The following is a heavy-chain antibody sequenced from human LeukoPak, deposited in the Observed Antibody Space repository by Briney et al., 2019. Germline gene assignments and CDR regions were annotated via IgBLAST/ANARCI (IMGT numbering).Heavy chain of an antibody. Sequence: ASVKVSCKASGYIFTSYGISWVRQAPGQGLEWMGWISVYNGDTNYAQKLQGRVTMTTDTSTSTAYMELRSLRSDDTAVYYCARGALACSSTSCYIGHMDVWGKGTTVTVSS. CDR3: ARGALACSSTSCYIGHMDV. D-gene: IGHD2-2*02. CDR2: ISVYNGDT. J-gene: IGHJ6*03. CDR1: GYIFTSYG. V-gene: IGHV1-18*01.